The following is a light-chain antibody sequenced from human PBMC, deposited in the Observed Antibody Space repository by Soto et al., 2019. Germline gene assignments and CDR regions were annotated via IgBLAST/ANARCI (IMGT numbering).Light chain of an antibody. Sequence: QSALTQPRSVSGSPGQSVTISCTGTGSDVGGYNYVSWYQQYPGKAPKVMIYDVSKRPAEVPDRFSGSKSGSTASLTISGLQAEDEADYYCCSYAGSYTYVFGTGTKVTVI. CDR1: GSDVGGYNY. J-gene: IGLJ1*01. CDR2: DVS. CDR3: CSYAGSYTYV. V-gene: IGLV2-11*01.